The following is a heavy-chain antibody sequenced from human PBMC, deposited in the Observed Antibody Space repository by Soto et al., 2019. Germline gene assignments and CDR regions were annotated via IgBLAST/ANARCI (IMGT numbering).Heavy chain of an antibody. CDR1: GYMFTTYG. J-gene: IGHJ4*02. D-gene: IGHD6-6*01. CDR2: ISAYNGNK. CDR3: ARTGGGMAARPLEY. Sequence: QVQLVQSGGEVKKPGASVEVSCRTSGYMFTTYGMSWVRQAHGQGLEWMTWISAYNGNKKYAQKFQGTVTMTTDTSTSTVSMELRNLTSDDTGTYFCARTGGGMAARPLEYWGQGTLVTVSS. V-gene: IGHV1-18*04.